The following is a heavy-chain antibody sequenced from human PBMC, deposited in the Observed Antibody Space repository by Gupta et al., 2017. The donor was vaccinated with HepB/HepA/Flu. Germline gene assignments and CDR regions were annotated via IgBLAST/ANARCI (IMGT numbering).Heavy chain of an antibody. J-gene: IGHJ4*02. CDR3: ASRGYNSSSWSFDY. V-gene: IGHV3-30*03. Sequence: LEWVAVISYDGSNKYYADSVKGRFTISRDNSKNTLYLQMNSLRAEDTAVYYCASRGYNSSSWSFDYWGQGTLVTVSS. CDR2: ISYDGSNK. D-gene: IGHD6-13*01.